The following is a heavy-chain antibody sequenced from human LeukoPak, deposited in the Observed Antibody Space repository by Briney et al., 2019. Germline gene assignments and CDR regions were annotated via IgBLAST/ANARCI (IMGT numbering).Heavy chain of an antibody. CDR2: IYYSGGT. Sequence: SETLSLTCTVSGGSIISYYWSWIRQPPGKGLEWIGYIYYSGGTNYNPSLKSRVTISVDTSKNQFSLKLSSVTAADTAVYYCARAGQWLVINGLNWFAPWGQGTLVTVSS. J-gene: IGHJ5*02. CDR3: ARAGQWLVINGLNWFAP. D-gene: IGHD6-19*01. CDR1: GGSIISYY. V-gene: IGHV4-59*01.